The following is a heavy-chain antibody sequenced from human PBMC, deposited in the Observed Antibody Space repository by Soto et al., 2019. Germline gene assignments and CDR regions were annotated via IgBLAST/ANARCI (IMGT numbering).Heavy chain of an antibody. J-gene: IGHJ6*02. Sequence: VASVKVSCKASGFTFTSSAVQWVRQARGQRLEWIGWIVVGSGNTNYAQKFQERVTITRDMSTSTAYMELSSLRSEDTAVYYCARYLYYDFWSGDYPRYYYGMDVWGQGTTVTVSS. D-gene: IGHD3-3*01. V-gene: IGHV1-58*01. CDR1: GFTFTSSA. CDR2: IVVGSGNT. CDR3: ARYLYYDFWSGDYPRYYYGMDV.